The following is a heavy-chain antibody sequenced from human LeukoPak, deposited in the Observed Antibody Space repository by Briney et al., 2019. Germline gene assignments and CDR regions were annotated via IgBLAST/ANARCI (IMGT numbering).Heavy chain of an antibody. CDR3: ARELIGFDP. Sequence: RTPETLSLTCAVYGGSFSGYYWSWIRQPPGKGLEWIGEINHSGSTNYNPSLKSRVTISVDTSKNQFSLKLSSVTAADTAVYYCARELIGFDPWGQGTLVTVSS. CDR2: INHSGST. D-gene: IGHD2-8*01. CDR1: GGSFSGYY. V-gene: IGHV4-34*01. J-gene: IGHJ5*02.